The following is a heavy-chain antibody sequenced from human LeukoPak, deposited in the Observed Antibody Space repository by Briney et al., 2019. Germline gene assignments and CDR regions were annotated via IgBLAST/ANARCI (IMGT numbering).Heavy chain of an antibody. D-gene: IGHD7-27*01. CDR2: AYYRSKWYN. CDR1: GDSVSSNSAG. Sequence: SQTLSLTCAISGDSVSSNSAGWNWIRQSPSRGLEWLGRAYYRSKWYNDYAVSVKSRITINPDTSKNQFSLQLNSVTPEDTAVYYCARGKWGPNYYFDYWGQGTLVTVSS. CDR3: ARGKWGPNYYFDY. V-gene: IGHV6-1*01. J-gene: IGHJ4*02.